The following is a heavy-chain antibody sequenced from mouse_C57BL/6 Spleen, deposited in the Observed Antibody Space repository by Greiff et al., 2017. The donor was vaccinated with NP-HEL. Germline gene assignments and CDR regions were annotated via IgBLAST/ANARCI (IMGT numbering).Heavy chain of an antibody. CDR1: GYAFSSSW. CDR3: ARGDYGSSRDD. CDR2: IYPGDGDT. J-gene: IGHJ2*01. Sequence: QVQLKQSGPELVKPGASVKISCKASGYAFSSSWMNWVKQRPGKGLEWIGRIYPGDGDTNYNGKFKGKATLTADKSSSTAYMQLRSLTSEASAVYYCARGDYGSSRDDRGKGTTRTVAT. V-gene: IGHV1-82*01. D-gene: IGHD1-1*01.